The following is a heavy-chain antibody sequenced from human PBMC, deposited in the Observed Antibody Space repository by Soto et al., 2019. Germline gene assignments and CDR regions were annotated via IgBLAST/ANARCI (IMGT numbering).Heavy chain of an antibody. D-gene: IGHD6-13*01. J-gene: IGHJ6*03. CDR2: IYYSGST. CDR3: ARSRPYSSSTDEDYYYMDV. V-gene: IGHV4-31*03. CDR1: GGSISSGGYY. Sequence: QVQLQESGPGLVKPSQTLSLTCTVSGGSISSGGYYWSWIRQHPGKGLEWIGYIYYSGSTYYNPSLKSRVTISVDTSKNQFSLKLSSVTAADTAVYYYARSRPYSSSTDEDYYYMDVWGKGTTVTVSS.